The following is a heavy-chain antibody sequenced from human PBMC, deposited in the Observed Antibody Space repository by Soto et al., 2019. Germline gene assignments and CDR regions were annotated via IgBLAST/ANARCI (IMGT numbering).Heavy chain of an antibody. J-gene: IGHJ6*02. CDR2: ILPMFATA. CDR1: GGTFRNNT. Sequence: QVQLVQSGAEVKKPGSSLKVSCKASGGTFRNNTFSWVRHAPGEGLEWVGGILPMFATATYAQKFQDRGIISADESPSTAYMELRSLRSDDTAVYYCARDRSGRVRSRAGCSLYFGFDVWGQGTTVIGSS. CDR3: ARDRSGRVRSRAGCSLYFGFDV. D-gene: IGHD3-10*01. V-gene: IGHV1-69*01.